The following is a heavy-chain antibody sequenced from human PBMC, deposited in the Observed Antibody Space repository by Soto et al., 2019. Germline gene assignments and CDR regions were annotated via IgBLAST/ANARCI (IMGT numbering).Heavy chain of an antibody. J-gene: IGHJ4*02. CDR2: ISYDGSNK. V-gene: IGHV3-30-3*01. CDR3: ARGVVQQLGHYFDY. D-gene: IGHD6-6*01. CDR1: GFTFSSYA. Sequence: QVQLVESGGGVVQPGRSLRLSCAASGFTFSSYAMHWVRQAPGKGLEWVAVISYDGSNKYYADSVKGRFTISRDNSNNTLYMQMNSLRAEDTAVYYCARGVVQQLGHYFDYWGQGTLVTVSS.